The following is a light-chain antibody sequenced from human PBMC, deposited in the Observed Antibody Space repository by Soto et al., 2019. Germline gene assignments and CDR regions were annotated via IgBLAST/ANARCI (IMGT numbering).Light chain of an antibody. Sequence: EIVLTQSPGTLYLSPGERATLPCRASQSVSSSYLAWYQQKPGQAPRLLIYGASSRATGIPDRFSGSGSGTDSTLTISRLEPEDFAVYYCHQYGSSPPYTFGQGTKLEIK. CDR3: HQYGSSPPYT. V-gene: IGKV3-20*01. J-gene: IGKJ2*01. CDR2: GAS. CDR1: QSVSSSY.